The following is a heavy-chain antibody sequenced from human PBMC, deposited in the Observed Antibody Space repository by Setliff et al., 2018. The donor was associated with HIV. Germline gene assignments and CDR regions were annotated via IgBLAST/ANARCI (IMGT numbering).Heavy chain of an antibody. CDR3: ARRARYYDILTGRVLDGFDI. D-gene: IGHD3-9*01. CDR1: GDSITSGHYY. CDR2: ILSGRDT. J-gene: IGHJ3*02. Sequence: SETLSLTCTVSGDSITSGHYYWGWIRQPPGKGLEWIGNILSGRDTYYSPSLKSRVSMSVDTSKNQFSLRLTSVTAADTAAYYCARRARYYDILTGRVLDGFDIWGQGTMVTVSS. V-gene: IGHV4-39*01.